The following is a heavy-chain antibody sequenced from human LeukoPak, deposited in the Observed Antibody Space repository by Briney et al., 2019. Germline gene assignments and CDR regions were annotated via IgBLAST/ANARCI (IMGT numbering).Heavy chain of an antibody. D-gene: IGHD2-2*02. CDR1: GYTFTSYG. CDR3: ARGRGYCSSTSCYTSWFDP. CDR2: MNPNSGNT. V-gene: IGHV1-8*03. Sequence: ASVKVSCKASGYTFTSYGISWVRQAPGQGLEWMGWMNPNSGNTGYAQKFQGRVTITRNTSISTAYMELSSLRSEDTAVYYCARGRGYCSSTSCYTSWFDPWGQGTLVTVSS. J-gene: IGHJ5*02.